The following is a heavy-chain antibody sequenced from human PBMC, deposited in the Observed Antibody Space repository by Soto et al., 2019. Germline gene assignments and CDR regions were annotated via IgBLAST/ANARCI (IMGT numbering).Heavy chain of an antibody. CDR2: ISAYNGNT. D-gene: IGHD6-13*01. CDR3: AIDAAAGLIDS. Sequence: QVQLVQSGAEVKKPGASVKVSCKASGYTFTSYGISWVRQAPGQGLEWMGWISAYNGNTKYVQKFQGRVTMTTDTSTSTANMELRSLRSDDTAVYYCAIDAAAGLIDSWGQGTLVTVSS. V-gene: IGHV1-18*01. CDR1: GYTFTSYG. J-gene: IGHJ4*02.